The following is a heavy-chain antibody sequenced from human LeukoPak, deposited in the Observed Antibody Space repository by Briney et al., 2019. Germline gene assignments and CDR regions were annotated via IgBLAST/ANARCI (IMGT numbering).Heavy chain of an antibody. CDR1: GFTFSNYG. D-gene: IGHD6-13*01. CDR2: IWYDGSNK. J-gene: IGHJ4*02. Sequence: GGSLRLSCAASGFTFSNYGIHWVRQAPGKGLEWVALIWYDGSNKYYADSVKGRSAISRDNSKNTLYLQMSSLTAEDTALYYCARAGLGAAADVWGQGTLVTVSS. CDR3: ARAGLGAAADV. V-gene: IGHV3-33*01.